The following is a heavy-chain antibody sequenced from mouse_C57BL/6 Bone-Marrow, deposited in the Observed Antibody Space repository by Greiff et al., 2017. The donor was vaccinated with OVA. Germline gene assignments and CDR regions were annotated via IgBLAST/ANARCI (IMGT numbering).Heavy chain of an antibody. CDR3: ARLGPLPETYYYAVDY. J-gene: IGHJ4*01. CDR2: ILPGSGST. Sequence: VQLQQSGAELMKPGASVKLSCKATGYTFTGYWIEWVKQRPGHGLEWIGEILPGSGSTNYNEKFKGKATFTADTSSNTAYMQLSSLTTEDSAIYYCARLGPLPETYYYAVDYWGQGTSVTVSS. V-gene: IGHV1-9*01. CDR1: GYTFTGYW.